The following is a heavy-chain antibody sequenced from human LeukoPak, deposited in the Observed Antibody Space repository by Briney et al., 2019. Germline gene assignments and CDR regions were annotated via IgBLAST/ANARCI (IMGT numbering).Heavy chain of an antibody. CDR2: VGGAGATT. CDR1: GFIFSNYA. Sequence: GGSLRLSCAASGFIFSNYAMSWVRQAPGKGLEWVSAVGGAGATTSYADSVKGRFTISRDNSKNTMYLQMNSLRAEDTAIYYCAKRRVGAAGPDFDYWGQGTLVTVSS. CDR3: AKRRVGAAGPDFDY. V-gene: IGHV3-23*01. J-gene: IGHJ4*02. D-gene: IGHD6-13*01.